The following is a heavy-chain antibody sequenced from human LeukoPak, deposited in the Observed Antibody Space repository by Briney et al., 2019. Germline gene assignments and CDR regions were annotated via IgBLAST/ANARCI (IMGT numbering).Heavy chain of an antibody. J-gene: IGHJ5*02. CDR3: ARDRSNIASSDGWFDP. CDR2: ISSSSSYI. Sequence: PGGSLRLFCVSSVFIYSSYNMNWVRQARGKGLEWVSSISSSSSYIYYADSVKGGFTVHRDNAQHSLFLQMNGLIAEDTAVYFCARDRSNIASSDGWFDPWGQGTLVTVSS. V-gene: IGHV3-21*01. CDR1: VFIYSSYN. D-gene: IGHD6-13*01.